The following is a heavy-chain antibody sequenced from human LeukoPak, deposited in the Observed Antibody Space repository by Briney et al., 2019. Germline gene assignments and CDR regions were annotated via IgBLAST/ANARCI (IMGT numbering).Heavy chain of an antibody. CDR1: GGSISSYY. J-gene: IGHJ6*03. V-gene: IGHV4-59*01. CDR3: ASARPGDLYYYYYMDV. Sequence: SETLSLTCTVSGGSISSYYWSWIRQPPGKGLEWIGYIYYSGSTNYNPSLKSRVTISVDTSKNQFSLKLSSVTAADTAVYYCASARPGDLYYYYYMDVWGKGTTVTVSS. CDR2: IYYSGST.